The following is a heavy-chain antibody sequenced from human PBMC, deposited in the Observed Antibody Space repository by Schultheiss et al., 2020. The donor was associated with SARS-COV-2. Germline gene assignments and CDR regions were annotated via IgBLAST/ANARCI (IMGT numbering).Heavy chain of an antibody. V-gene: IGHV3-66*01. D-gene: IGHD4-17*01. CDR2: IYSGGST. J-gene: IGHJ4*02. Sequence: GGSLRLSCAASGFTVSSNYMSWVRQAPGKGLEWVSVIYSGGSTYYADSVKGRFTISRDNSKNTLYLQMNSLRAEDTAVYYCALGSGDYGPYFDYWGQGTLVTVSS. CDR3: ALGSGDYGPYFDY. CDR1: GFTVSSNY.